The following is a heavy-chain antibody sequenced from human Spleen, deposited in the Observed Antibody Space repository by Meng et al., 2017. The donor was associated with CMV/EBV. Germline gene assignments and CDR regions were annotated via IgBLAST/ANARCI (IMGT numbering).Heavy chain of an antibody. V-gene: IGHV4-59*12. J-gene: IGHJ4*02. CDR2: IYYSGST. CDR1: GGSISSYY. CDR3: ARWGGGLGELSLSTYYFDY. D-gene: IGHD3-16*02. Sequence: SETLSLTCTVSGGSISSYYWSWIRQPPGKGLEWIGYIYYSGSTNYNPSLKSRVTMSVDTSKNQFSLKLSSVTAADTAVYYCARWGGGLGELSLSTYYFDYWARERWSPSPQ.